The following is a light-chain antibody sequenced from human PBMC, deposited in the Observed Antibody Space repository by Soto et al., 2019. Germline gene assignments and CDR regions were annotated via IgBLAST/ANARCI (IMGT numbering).Light chain of an antibody. Sequence: DIHITQTPSNLSASVGDRVTITCRASQSISSWLAWYQQKPGKAPKLLIYKASSLESGVPSRFSGSGSGTEFTLTISSLQPDDFATYYCQQYNSYSPTFGQGTKVDI. CDR2: KAS. V-gene: IGKV1-5*03. CDR1: QSISSW. CDR3: QQYNSYSPT. J-gene: IGKJ1*01.